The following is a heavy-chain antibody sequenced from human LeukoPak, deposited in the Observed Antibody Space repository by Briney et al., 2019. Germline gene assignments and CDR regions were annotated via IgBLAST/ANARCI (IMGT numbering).Heavy chain of an antibody. CDR1: GFTFSSYW. D-gene: IGHD3-22*01. J-gene: IGHJ5*02. Sequence: PGGSLRLSCAASGFTFSSYWMHWVRQAPGKGLAWVSRIKSDGTVTNYADSVKGRFTISRDNAKNTLFLQMNSLRAEDTAVYYCAGTKYYYDNTGYSYPNWFDPWGQGTLVTVSS. V-gene: IGHV3-74*01. CDR2: IKSDGTVT. CDR3: AGTKYYYDNTGYSYPNWFDP.